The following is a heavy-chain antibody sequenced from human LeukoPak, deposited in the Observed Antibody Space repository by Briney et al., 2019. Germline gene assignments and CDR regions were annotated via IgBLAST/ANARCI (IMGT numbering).Heavy chain of an antibody. CDR2: IYYSGST. V-gene: IGHV4-31*03. D-gene: IGHD1-26*01. J-gene: IGHJ4*02. CDR1: GGSISSGGYY. Sequence: PSQTLSLTCTASGGSISSGGYYWSWIRQHPGKGLEWIGYIYYSGSTYYNPSLKSRVTISVDTSKNQFSLKLSSVTAADTAVYYCARMGAALWAPYFDYWGQGTLVTVSS. CDR3: ARMGAALWAPYFDY.